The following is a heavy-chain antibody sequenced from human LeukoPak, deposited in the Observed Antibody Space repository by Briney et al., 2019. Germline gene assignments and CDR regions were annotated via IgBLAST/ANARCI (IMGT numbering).Heavy chain of an antibody. CDR1: GFTFSTYA. V-gene: IGHV3-23*01. CDR3: ARGLWFGDV. D-gene: IGHD3-10*01. Sequence: PGGSLRLSCAASGFTFSTYAMSWVRQAPGKGLGWVSGISGRGGSTYYADSVKGRFTISRDNSKNTLYLQMNSLRADDTAAYYCARGLWFGDVWGQGTTVTVSS. J-gene: IGHJ6*02. CDR2: ISGRGGST.